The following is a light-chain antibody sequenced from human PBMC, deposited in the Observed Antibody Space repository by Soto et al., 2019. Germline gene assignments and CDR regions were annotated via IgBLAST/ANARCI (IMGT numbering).Light chain of an antibody. Sequence: DIVMTQSPLSLPVTPGEPASISCRSSQSLLHSNGYNYLDWYLQKPGQSPQFLIYLGSNRASGVPDRFSGSGSGTDFTLKISRVEAEDVGVYYCMQARQTLCTFGQGTKLEIK. V-gene: IGKV2-28*01. J-gene: IGKJ2*02. CDR3: MQARQTLCT. CDR1: QSLLHSNGYNY. CDR2: LGS.